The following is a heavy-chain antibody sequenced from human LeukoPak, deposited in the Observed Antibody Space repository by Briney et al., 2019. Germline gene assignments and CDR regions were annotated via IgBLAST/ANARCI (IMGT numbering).Heavy chain of an antibody. D-gene: IGHD3-22*01. CDR3: ARAGGSSGYYYENDY. J-gene: IGHJ4*02. Sequence: GGSLRLSCAASGFTFSSYAMHWVRQAPGKGLEWVAVISYDGSNKYYADSVKGRFTISRDNSKNTLYLQMNSLRAEDTAVYYCARAGGSSGYYYENDYWGQGTLVTVSS. CDR1: GFTFSSYA. V-gene: IGHV3-30*04. CDR2: ISYDGSNK.